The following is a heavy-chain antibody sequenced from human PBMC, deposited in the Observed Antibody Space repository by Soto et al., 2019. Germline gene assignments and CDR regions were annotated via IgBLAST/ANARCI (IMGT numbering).Heavy chain of an antibody. D-gene: IGHD5-12*01. CDR2: ISSSSNYI. CDR3: ARGRNIVATIYPFDY. J-gene: IGHJ4*02. V-gene: IGHV3-21*03. Sequence: GGSLRLSCAASGFTFSSYSINWVRQAPGKGLEWVSSISSSSNYIYYADSVKGRFTISRDNAKNSLYLQMISLRAEDTAKYYCARGRNIVATIYPFDYWGQGTLVTVSS. CDR1: GFTFSSYS.